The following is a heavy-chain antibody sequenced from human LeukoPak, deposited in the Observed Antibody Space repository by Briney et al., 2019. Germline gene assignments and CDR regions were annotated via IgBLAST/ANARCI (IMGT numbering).Heavy chain of an antibody. Sequence: GGSLRLSCAASGFTFSDHYMDWVRQAPGKGLEWVAAISYDGSNKNYADSAKGRFTISRDNSKNTLYLQMNSLRAEDTAVYYCARGVRIAVAGYIDYWGQGTLVTVSS. D-gene: IGHD6-19*01. J-gene: IGHJ4*02. CDR2: ISYDGSNK. CDR1: GFTFSDHY. V-gene: IGHV3-30*03. CDR3: ARGVRIAVAGYIDY.